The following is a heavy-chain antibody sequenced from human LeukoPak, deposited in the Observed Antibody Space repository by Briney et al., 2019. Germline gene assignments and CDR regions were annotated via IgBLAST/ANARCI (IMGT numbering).Heavy chain of an antibody. CDR1: RGTLTCYA. V-gene: IGHV1-69*01. CDR2: IIPILGPA. Sequence: SVKHSCKAYRGTLTCYAISWVRQPPGRGLEWMGGIIPILGPANYAQKFQGRVTIIANESTSTAYMELSSLRSEDTAVYYCARGRIAVAQSGGFDIWGQGTMVTVSS. CDR3: ARGRIAVAQSGGFDI. D-gene: IGHD6-19*01. J-gene: IGHJ3*02.